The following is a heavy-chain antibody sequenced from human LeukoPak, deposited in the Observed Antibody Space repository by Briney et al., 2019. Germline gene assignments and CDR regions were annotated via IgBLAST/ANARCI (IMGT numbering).Heavy chain of an antibody. Sequence: ASVKVSCKASGYRFSDYYMFWIRQAPGQGLEWVGWINPKTGVTSYAQKFQGRVTVTTDTSISTLYMELNSLTSDDTALYYCARDHISGKDDRNFDYWGQGTLVTVSS. J-gene: IGHJ4*02. CDR2: INPKTGVT. V-gene: IGHV1-2*02. CDR1: GYRFSDYY. CDR3: ARDHISGKDDRNFDY. D-gene: IGHD3-10*01.